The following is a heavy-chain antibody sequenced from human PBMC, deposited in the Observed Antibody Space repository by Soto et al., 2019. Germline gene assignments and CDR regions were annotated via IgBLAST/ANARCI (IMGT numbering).Heavy chain of an antibody. Sequence: ESLSLACPVSRVSISSGTNYGAWIRQPPGKGLEWIANIYYSGSTFYNPSLKSRVTISLDTSKNQFSLKLRSVTAEDTAVYYCARHEAGWYFDSWGQGTLVTV. CDR2: IYYSGST. J-gene: IGHJ4*02. CDR3: ARHEAGWYFDS. D-gene: IGHD6-25*01. CDR1: RVSISSGTNY. V-gene: IGHV4-39*01.